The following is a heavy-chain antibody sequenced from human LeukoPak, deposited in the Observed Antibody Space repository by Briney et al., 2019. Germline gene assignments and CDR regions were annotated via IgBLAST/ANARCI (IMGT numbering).Heavy chain of an antibody. Sequence: GGSLRLSCAASGFTFSSYAMSWVRQAPGKGLEWVSAISGSGGSTYYADSVKGRFTIFRENSKSTRYLEMSSLRAEDTAVYYCAKDRYPYGYFDYWGQGILVTVSS. CDR1: GFTFSSYA. D-gene: IGHD3-10*01. CDR2: ISGSGGST. CDR3: AKDRYPYGYFDY. V-gene: IGHV3-23*01. J-gene: IGHJ4*02.